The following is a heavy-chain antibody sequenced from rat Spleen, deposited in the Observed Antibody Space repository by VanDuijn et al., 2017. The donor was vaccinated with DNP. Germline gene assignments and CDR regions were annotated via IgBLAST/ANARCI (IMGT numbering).Heavy chain of an antibody. J-gene: IGHJ2*01. D-gene: IGHD1-4*01. CDR1: GFSITNNFK. CDR2: VTNAGST. Sequence: EVLLQESGPGLVKPSQSLSLTCSVTGFSITNNFKWSWIRKFPGNKLEWMGYVTNAGSTHYNPSLKSRISISRDTSKNQFFLQLSSLTTEDTATYYCARWTRYFDYWGQGVMVTVSS. CDR3: ARWTRYFDY. V-gene: IGHV3-3*01.